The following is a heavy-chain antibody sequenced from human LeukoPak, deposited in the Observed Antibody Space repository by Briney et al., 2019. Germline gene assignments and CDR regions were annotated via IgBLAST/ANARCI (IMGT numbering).Heavy chain of an antibody. Sequence: ASVKVSCKASGYTFTSYGISWVRQAAGQGLEWMGWISAYNGNTNYAQKLQGRVTMTTDTSTSTAYMELRSLRSDDTAVYYCARDFKGYCSSTSCYLDYYYGMDVWGQGTTVTVSS. CDR2: ISAYNGNT. CDR1: GYTFTSYG. D-gene: IGHD2-2*01. CDR3: ARDFKGYCSSTSCYLDYYYGMDV. J-gene: IGHJ6*02. V-gene: IGHV1-18*01.